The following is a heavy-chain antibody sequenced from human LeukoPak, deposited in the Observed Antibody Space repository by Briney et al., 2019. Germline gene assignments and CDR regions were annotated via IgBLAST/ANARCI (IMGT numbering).Heavy chain of an antibody. J-gene: IGHJ4*02. CDR1: GFSFSDSW. CDR3: TRRLDY. D-gene: IGHD3-22*01. V-gene: IGHV3-7*02. Sequence: RESLRLSCAASGFSFSDSWMDWVRQAPGKGLEWVANIKPDGSEIYYVDAVKGRFTISRDNAKNSLYLRMNSLRADDTAVYYCTRRLDYWGQGTPVTVS. CDR2: IKPDGSEI.